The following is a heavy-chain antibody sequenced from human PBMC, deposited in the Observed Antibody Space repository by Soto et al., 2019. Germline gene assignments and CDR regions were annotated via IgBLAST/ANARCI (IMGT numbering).Heavy chain of an antibody. J-gene: IGHJ3*02. Sequence: QITLKESGPTLVKPTQTLTLTDTFSGISLSTDAVGVAWIRQPPGKALEWLALIYWDDDKRYSPSLKSRLTIIKDTSKNQVVLTMTNMDPVDTATYYCAHRGEVATIISDAFDIWGPGTSLTVSS. CDR1: GISLSTDAVG. CDR2: IYWDDDK. V-gene: IGHV2-5*02. D-gene: IGHD5-12*01. CDR3: AHRGEVATIISDAFDI.